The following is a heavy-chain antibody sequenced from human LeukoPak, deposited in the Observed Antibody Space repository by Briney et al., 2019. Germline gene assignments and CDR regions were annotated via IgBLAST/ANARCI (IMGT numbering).Heavy chain of an antibody. V-gene: IGHV1-2*02. D-gene: IGHD3-3*01. J-gene: IGHJ4*02. CDR2: INPDSGGT. CDR1: GYTFSGYY. Sequence: ASMKVSCGASGYTFSGYYMHWVRQAPGQGLEWMGWINPDSGGTNYAQKFQGRVTMTRDTPINTAYLELRRLRSDDTAVYYCARVDFWSGTFDHWGQGTLVTVSS. CDR3: ARVDFWSGTFDH.